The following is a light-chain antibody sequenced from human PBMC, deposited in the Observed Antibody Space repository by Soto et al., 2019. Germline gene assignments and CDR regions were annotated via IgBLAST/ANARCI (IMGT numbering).Light chain of an antibody. Sequence: EIVMTQSPATLSVSPGERATLSCRASQSVSSNLAWYQQKPGQAPRLLIYGASTRATGIPARFSGSGSGTEFTLTISSLQSEDFALYYCQQYNNWPPYTVGQGTKLESK. V-gene: IGKV3-15*01. J-gene: IGKJ2*01. CDR2: GAS. CDR3: QQYNNWPPYT. CDR1: QSVSSN.